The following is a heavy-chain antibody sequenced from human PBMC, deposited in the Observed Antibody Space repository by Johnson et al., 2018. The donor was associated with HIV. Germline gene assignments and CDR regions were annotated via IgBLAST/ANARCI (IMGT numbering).Heavy chain of an antibody. CDR2: IRYDGSNK. V-gene: IGHV3-30*02. CDR3: AKGGYSSSWYLWDTFNM. D-gene: IGHD2-2*01. Sequence: QVQLVESGGGVVQPGRSLRLSCAASGFTFSSYAMHWVRQAPGKGLEWVAVIRYDGSNKYYADSVKGRFTISRDNSKNTLYLQMNSLRADDTALYYCAKGGYSSSWYLWDTFNMWGQGTMVTVSS. J-gene: IGHJ3*02. CDR1: GFTFSSYA.